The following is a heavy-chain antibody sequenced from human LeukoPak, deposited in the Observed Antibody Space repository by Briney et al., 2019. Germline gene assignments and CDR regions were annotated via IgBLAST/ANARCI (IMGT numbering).Heavy chain of an antibody. D-gene: IGHD2-2*01. CDR2: IYSGGST. J-gene: IGHJ4*02. V-gene: IGHV3-53*01. CDR1: GXTVSSNF. CDR3: ARGYCSSTSCYEDPGFDY. Sequence: GGSLRLSCAASGXTVSSNFMSWVRQAPGKGLEWVSLIYSGGSTYYADSVKGRFTTSRDNSKNTLYLQMNSLRAEDTAVYYCARGYCSSTSCYEDPGFDYWGQGTLVTVSS.